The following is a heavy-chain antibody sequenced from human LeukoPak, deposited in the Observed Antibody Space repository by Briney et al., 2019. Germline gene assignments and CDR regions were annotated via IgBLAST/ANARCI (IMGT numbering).Heavy chain of an antibody. Sequence: PGGSLRLSCAASGFTFSSYWMSWVRQAPGKGLEWVANIKQDGSEKYYVDSVKGRFTISRDNAKNSLYLQMNSLRAEDTAVYYCARLSGQRLPRGGWFDYWGQGTLVTVSS. CDR1: GFTFSSYW. J-gene: IGHJ4*02. D-gene: IGHD2-21*01. V-gene: IGHV3-7*01. CDR3: ARLSGQRLPRGGWFDY. CDR2: IKQDGSEK.